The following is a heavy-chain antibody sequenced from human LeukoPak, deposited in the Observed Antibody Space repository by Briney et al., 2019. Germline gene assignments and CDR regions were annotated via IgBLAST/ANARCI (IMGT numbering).Heavy chain of an antibody. CDR3: AKDPDGYSYGPYDAFDI. J-gene: IGHJ3*02. Sequence: GGSLRLSCAASGFTFSSYGMDWVRQAPGKGLEWVGRTRNKANSYTTEYAASVKGRFTISRDDSKNSLYLQMNSLKTEDTAVYYCAKDPDGYSYGPYDAFDIWGQGTMVTVSS. CDR1: GFTFSSYG. D-gene: IGHD5-18*01. CDR2: TRNKANSYTT. V-gene: IGHV3-72*01.